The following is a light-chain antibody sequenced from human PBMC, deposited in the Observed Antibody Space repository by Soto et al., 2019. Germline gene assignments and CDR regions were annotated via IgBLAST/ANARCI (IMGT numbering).Light chain of an antibody. CDR1: SSDVGNYNY. CDR3: FSYAGSYTWV. J-gene: IGLJ3*02. V-gene: IGLV2-11*01. Sequence: QSALTQPRSVSGSPGQSVTISCTGTSSDVGNYNYVSWYQQHPGKAPKVMIYDVNKWPSGVPDRFSGSKSGNTASLTISGLQAEDEADYYCFSYAGSYTWVFGGGTKLPVL. CDR2: DVN.